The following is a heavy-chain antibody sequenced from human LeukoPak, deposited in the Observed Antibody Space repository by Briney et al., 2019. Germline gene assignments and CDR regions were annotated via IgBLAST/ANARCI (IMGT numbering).Heavy chain of an antibody. D-gene: IGHD2-15*01. CDR1: GFTFSSYA. CDR2: ISGSGGST. Sequence: GGSLRLSCAASGFTFSSYAMSWVRQAPGKGLEWVSAISGSGGSTYYADSAKGRFTISRDNSKNTLYLQMNSLRAEDTAVYYCAKADVVVVVAATRYWGQGTLVTVSS. J-gene: IGHJ4*02. V-gene: IGHV3-23*01. CDR3: AKADVVVVVAATRY.